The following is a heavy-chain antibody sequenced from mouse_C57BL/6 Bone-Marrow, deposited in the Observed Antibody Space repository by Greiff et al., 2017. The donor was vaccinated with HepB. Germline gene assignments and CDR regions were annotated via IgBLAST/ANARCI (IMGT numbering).Heavy chain of an antibody. Sequence: QVQLKESGPGLVQPSQSLSITCTVSGFSLTSYGVHWVRQSPGKGLEWLGVIWSGGSTDYNAAFISRLSIGKDNSKSQVFFKMNSLQADDTAIYYCARNLYGNPFAYWGQGTLVTVSA. J-gene: IGHJ3*01. CDR1: GFSLTSYG. CDR3: ARNLYGNPFAY. CDR2: IWSGGST. V-gene: IGHV2-2*01. D-gene: IGHD2-1*01.